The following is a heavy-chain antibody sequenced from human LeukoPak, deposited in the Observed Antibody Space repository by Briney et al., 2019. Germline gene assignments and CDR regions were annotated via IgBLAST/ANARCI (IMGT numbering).Heavy chain of an antibody. J-gene: IGHJ3*02. CDR1: GYTFINYG. V-gene: IGHV1-18*01. CDR3: ARGAYCGGDCSSSDSFDI. CDR2: ISAYNGNT. D-gene: IGHD2-21*02. Sequence: ASMKVSCKASGYTFINYGVSWVRQAPGQGLEWMGWISAYNGNTNYEQNHQGRVTMTTDTSTSTGYLELRSLRSDDTAVYYCARGAYCGGDCSSSDSFDIWGQGTMVTVSS.